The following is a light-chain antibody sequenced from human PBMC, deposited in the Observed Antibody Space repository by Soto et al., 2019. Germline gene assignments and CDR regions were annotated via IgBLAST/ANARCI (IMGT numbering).Light chain of an antibody. CDR3: QQSYSTPYT. J-gene: IGKJ2*01. V-gene: IGKV1-39*01. CDR2: GAS. CDR1: QRIRSN. Sequence: MTQSPSSLSASLGDRVTIPCRASQRIRSNLNWYQQKPGKAPRLLIFGASNLQSEVPSRFSGSGSGTDFTLTISSLQPEDFATYYCQQSYSTPYTFGPGTELEIK.